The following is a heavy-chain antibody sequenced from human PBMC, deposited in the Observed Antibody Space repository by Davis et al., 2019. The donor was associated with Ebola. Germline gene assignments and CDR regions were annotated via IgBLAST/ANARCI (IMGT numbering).Heavy chain of an antibody. CDR2: ISSSGSTI. J-gene: IGHJ6*02. CDR3: ARDIAAAGIYYYYGMDV. V-gene: IGHV3-11*01. D-gene: IGHD6-13*01. Sequence: GESLKISCAASGFTFSDYYMSWIRQAPGKGLEWVSYISSSGSTIYYADSVKGRFTISRDNAKNSLYLQMNSLRAEDTAVYYCARDIAAAGIYYYYGMDVWGQGTTVTVSS. CDR1: GFTFSDYY.